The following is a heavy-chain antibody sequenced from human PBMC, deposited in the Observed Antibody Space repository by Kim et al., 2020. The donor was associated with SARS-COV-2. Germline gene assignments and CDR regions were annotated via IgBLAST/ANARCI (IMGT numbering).Heavy chain of an antibody. J-gene: IGHJ4*02. CDR2: IYYSGST. Sequence: SETLSLTCTVSGGSISSGGYYWSWIRQHPGKGLEWIGYIYYSGSTYCNPSLKSRVIISVDTSKNQFSLKLSSVTAADTAVYYCATLPAAMRAHYFDYWGQGNLVTVSS. V-gene: IGHV4-31*03. CDR1: GGSISSGGYY. D-gene: IGHD2-2*01. CDR3: ATLPAAMRAHYFDY.